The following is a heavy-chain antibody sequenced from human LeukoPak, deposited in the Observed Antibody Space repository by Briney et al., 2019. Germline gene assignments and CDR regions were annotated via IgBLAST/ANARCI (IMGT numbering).Heavy chain of an antibody. D-gene: IGHD4-17*01. V-gene: IGHV3-23*01. J-gene: IGHJ4*02. CDR1: GFTVSSNY. Sequence: GGSLRLSCAVSGFTVSSNYMSWVRQAPGKGLEWVSAISGSGGSTYYADSVKGRFTISRDNSKNTLYLQMNSLRAEDTAVYYCAGQTTVTTYWGQGTLVTVSS. CDR3: AGQTTVTTY. CDR2: ISGSGGST.